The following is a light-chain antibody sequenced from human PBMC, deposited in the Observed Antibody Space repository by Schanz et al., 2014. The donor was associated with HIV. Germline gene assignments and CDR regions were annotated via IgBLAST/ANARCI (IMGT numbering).Light chain of an antibody. J-gene: IGKJ4*01. CDR3: QQLASYPLT. CDR1: QNITDH. CDR2: AAT. Sequence: DLQMAQSPSSLSASLGDSVAITCRASQNITDHLTWYQQKTGRPPKLLISAATVLHPGVPSRFSGSGSGTDFTLTISSLQPEDFATYYCQQLASYPLTFGGGTKVEIK. V-gene: IGKV1-9*01.